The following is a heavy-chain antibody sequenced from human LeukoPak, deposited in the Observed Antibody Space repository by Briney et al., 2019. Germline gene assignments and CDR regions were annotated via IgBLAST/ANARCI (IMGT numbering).Heavy chain of an antibody. CDR3: ARGDSNY. CDR2: ISPCSGKT. J-gene: IGHJ4*02. V-gene: IGHV1-18*01. Sequence: ASVKVSCKASGYTFTNYQISWVRQAPGQGLEWMGWISPCSGKTDYGPKFHGRVTMTTETSTTTAYMEVRSLRSDDTAVYYCARGDSNYWGQGTLVTVSS. CDR1: GYTFTNYQ. D-gene: IGHD5-24*01.